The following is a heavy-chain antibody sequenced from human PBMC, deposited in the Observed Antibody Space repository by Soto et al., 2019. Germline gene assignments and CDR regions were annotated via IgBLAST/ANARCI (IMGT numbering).Heavy chain of an antibody. D-gene: IGHD1-7*01. CDR1: GGSISSYY. V-gene: IGHV4-59*08. J-gene: IGHJ5*02. Sequence: SETLSLTCTVSGGSISSYYWSWIRQPPGKGLEWIGYIYYSGSTNYNPSLKSRVTISVDTSKNQFSLKLSSVTAADTAVYYCARQNRYNWNYEQENWFDPWGQGTLVTVSS. CDR3: ARQNRYNWNYEQENWFDP. CDR2: IYYSGST.